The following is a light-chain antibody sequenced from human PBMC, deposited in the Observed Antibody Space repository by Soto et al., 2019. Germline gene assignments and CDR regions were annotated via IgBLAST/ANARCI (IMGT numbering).Light chain of an antibody. CDR3: QQRSDSPPLT. Sequence: EVVLTQSPATLSLSPGERATLSCRASQSVFGYLAWYQHKPGQAPRLLIYDAYKMATGVPARFSGSGSETDFTLIISSLEPEDFAVYYCQQRSDSPPLTFGGGTKVEIK. CDR1: QSVFGY. V-gene: IGKV3-11*01. CDR2: DAY. J-gene: IGKJ4*01.